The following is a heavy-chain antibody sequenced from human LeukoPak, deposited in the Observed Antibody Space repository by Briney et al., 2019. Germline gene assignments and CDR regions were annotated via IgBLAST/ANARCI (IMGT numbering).Heavy chain of an antibody. CDR2: IGRSAGST. CDR3: AKGPERGCLDY. Sequence: GGSLRHFCAPPRFTFSTYVMSRGRQAPGKGLEWVSSIGRSAGSTFYADSVKGRFTISRDNSKSTLYLQMNSLRAEDTAAYYCAKGPERGCLDYWGQGTLVTVSS. J-gene: IGHJ4*02. CDR1: RFTFSTYV. D-gene: IGHD1-14*01. V-gene: IGHV3-23*01.